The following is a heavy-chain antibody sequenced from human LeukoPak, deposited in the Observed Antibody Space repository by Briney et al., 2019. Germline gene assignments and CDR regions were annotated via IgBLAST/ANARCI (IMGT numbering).Heavy chain of an antibody. CDR1: GGTFSSCA. CDR3: AREEVVVVPAATNWFDP. D-gene: IGHD2-2*01. Sequence: SVKISCKASGGTFSSCAISWVRQAPGQGLEWMGGIIPIFGTANYAQKFQGRVTITADESTSTAYMELSSLRSEDTAVYYCAREEVVVVPAATNWFDPWGQGTLVTVSS. CDR2: IIPIFGTA. V-gene: IGHV1-69*13. J-gene: IGHJ5*02.